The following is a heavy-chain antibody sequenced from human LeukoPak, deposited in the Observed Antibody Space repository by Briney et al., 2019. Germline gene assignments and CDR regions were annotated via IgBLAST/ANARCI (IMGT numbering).Heavy chain of an antibody. D-gene: IGHD3-16*01. CDR1: GGSISSGGKT. J-gene: IGHJ4*02. CDR3: ARGGGSIGPVGSSPFDY. CDR2: IYHSGRT. V-gene: IGHV4-30-2*01. Sequence: PSQTLSLTCGVSGGSISSGGKTWSWIRQPPGRGLEWIGYIYHSGRTFYNPSLESRVTISLDRSENQFSLKVTSVTAADTAVYYCARGGGSIGPVGSSPFDYWGQGTLVIVSS.